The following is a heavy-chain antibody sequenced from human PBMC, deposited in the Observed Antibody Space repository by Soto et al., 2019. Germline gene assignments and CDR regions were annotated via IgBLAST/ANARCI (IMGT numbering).Heavy chain of an antibody. D-gene: IGHD6-19*01. J-gene: IGHJ4*02. CDR2: INPSGGST. Sequence: GASVKVSCKASGYTFTSYYMHWVRQAPGQGLEWMGIINPSGGSTSYAQKFQGRVTMTRDTPTSTVYMELSSLRSEDTAVYYCAREGATKWLVRKRQYYFDYWGQGTLVTVSS. V-gene: IGHV1-46*01. CDR3: AREGATKWLVRKRQYYFDY. CDR1: GYTFTSYY.